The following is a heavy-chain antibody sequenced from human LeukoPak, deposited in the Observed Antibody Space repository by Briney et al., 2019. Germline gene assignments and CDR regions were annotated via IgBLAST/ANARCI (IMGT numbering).Heavy chain of an antibody. V-gene: IGHV4-39*07. J-gene: IGHJ4*02. CDR1: GDSFSSVKDY. CDR2: GDYSGGT. Sequence: PSETLSLTCTVSGDSFSSVKDYWAWIRQPPGKGLEWIASGDYSGGTYYNPSLESRVTISADMSKNQFSLKLSSVTAADTAVYYCARTGGLYYFDYWGQGTLVTVSS. D-gene: IGHD3-16*01. CDR3: ARTGGLYYFDY.